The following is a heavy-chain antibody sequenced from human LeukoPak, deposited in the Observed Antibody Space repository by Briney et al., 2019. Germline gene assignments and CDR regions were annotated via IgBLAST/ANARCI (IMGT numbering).Heavy chain of an antibody. CDR2: IYSGGST. D-gene: IGHD3-3*02. J-gene: IGHJ6*02. Sequence: PGGSLRLSCAASGFTVSSNYMSWVRQAPGKGLEWVSVIYSGGSTYYADSVKGRFTISRDNSKNTLYLQMNSLRAEDTAVYYCAGVSISYFGPYYYGMDVWGQGTTVTVSS. CDR3: AGVSISYFGPYYYGMDV. CDR1: GFTVSSNY. V-gene: IGHV3-66*02.